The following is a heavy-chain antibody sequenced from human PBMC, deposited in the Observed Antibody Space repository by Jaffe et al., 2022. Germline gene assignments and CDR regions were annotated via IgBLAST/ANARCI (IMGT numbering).Heavy chain of an antibody. V-gene: IGHV3-15*01. CDR2: IKSKTDGGTT. D-gene: IGHD5-12*01. CDR1: GFTFSNAW. Sequence: EVQLVESGGGLVKPGGSLRLSCAASGFTFSNAWMSWVRQAPGKGLEWVGRIKSKTDGGTTDYAAPVKGRFTISRDDSKNTLYLQMNSLKTEDTAVYYCTTDKAYSGYDWGEFISYYYYYYMDVWGKGTTVTVSS. CDR3: TTDKAYSGYDWGEFISYYYYYYMDV. J-gene: IGHJ6*03.